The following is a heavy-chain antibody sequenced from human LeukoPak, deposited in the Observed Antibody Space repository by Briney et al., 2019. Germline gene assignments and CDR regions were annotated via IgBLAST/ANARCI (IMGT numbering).Heavy chain of an antibody. CDR3: ARGPPCSSTSCYVTGAFDF. J-gene: IGHJ3*01. D-gene: IGHD2-2*01. V-gene: IGHV3-21*01. CDR2: VCSSSTSI. CDR1: GFSFSIYS. Sequence: PGGSLTLSCAASGFSFSIYSMNWVRQAPGKGLEWVSSVCSSSTSIYYADSLKGRFTISRDNAKNSLFLQVNSLRDEDPAVYYCARGPPCSSTSCYVTGAFDFWGQGTMVTVSS.